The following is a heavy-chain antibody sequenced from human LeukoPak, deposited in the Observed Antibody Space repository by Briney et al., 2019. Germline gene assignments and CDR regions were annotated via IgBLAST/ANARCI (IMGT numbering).Heavy chain of an antibody. D-gene: IGHD3-10*01. CDR3: ARRDYGSGSFFGIDY. CDR1: GFTFSSYT. Sequence: GGSLRLSCAASGFTFSSYTMRWVRQAPGKGLEWISSISGGSSTIYYADSVKGRFTISRDNARNSLYLQMNSLRDEDTAVYYCARRDYGSGSFFGIDYWGQGTLVTVSS. V-gene: IGHV3-48*02. CDR2: ISGGSSTI. J-gene: IGHJ4*02.